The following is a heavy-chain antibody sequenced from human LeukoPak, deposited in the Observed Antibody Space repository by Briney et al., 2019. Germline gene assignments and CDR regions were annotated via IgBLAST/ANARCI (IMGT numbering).Heavy chain of an antibody. CDR2: IYHSGST. V-gene: IGHV4-39*01. D-gene: IGHD3-10*01. Sequence: SETLSLTCTVSGGSISSSSYYWGWIRQPPGKGLEWIGSIYHSGSTYYNPSLKSRVTISVDTSKNQFSLKLSSVTAADTAVYYCARVGWFGELLNFDYWGQGTLVTVSS. J-gene: IGHJ4*02. CDR3: ARVGWFGELLNFDY. CDR1: GGSISSSSYY.